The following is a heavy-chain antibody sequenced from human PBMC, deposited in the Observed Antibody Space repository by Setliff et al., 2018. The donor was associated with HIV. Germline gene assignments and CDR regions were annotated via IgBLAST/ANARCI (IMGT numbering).Heavy chain of an antibody. CDR2: FRLSGGT. CDR3: ARRFGEVYDWIDP. Sequence: SETLSLTCGVFGGSFSNYFWTWMRQPPGKGLEWIGEFRLSGGTNYNYNPSLEARVTISVDTSKNQFSLKLNSVTAADTAVYYCARRFGEVYDWIDPWGQGTLVTVSS. D-gene: IGHD3-10*01. J-gene: IGHJ5*02. V-gene: IGHV4-34*01. CDR1: GGSFSNYF.